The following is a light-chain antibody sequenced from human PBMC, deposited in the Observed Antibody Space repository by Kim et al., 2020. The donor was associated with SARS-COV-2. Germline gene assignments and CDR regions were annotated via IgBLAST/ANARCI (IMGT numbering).Light chain of an antibody. Sequence: VCPGESATLSGRASQIVGRHLAWYQQRPGQAPRLLGSGASTRATGVPARFSGSGSGTEFTLTISSPQSEDFAVYYCQQYNRWPPYIFGQGTKLEIK. V-gene: IGKV3-15*01. J-gene: IGKJ2*01. CDR2: GAS. CDR3: QQYNRWPPYI. CDR1: QIVGRH.